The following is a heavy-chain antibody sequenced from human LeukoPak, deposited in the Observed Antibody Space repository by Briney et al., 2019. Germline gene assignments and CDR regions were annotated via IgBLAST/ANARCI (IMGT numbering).Heavy chain of an antibody. Sequence: GESLKISCKGSGYSFTSYWIGWVRQMPGKGLEWMGIIYPADSDTRYNPSFQGQVTISADQSISTAYLHWSSLKASDTAMYYCARSVGREGATKYFFDYWGQGTLVSVSS. CDR3: ARSVGREGATKYFFDY. D-gene: IGHD1-26*01. CDR1: GYSFTSYW. J-gene: IGHJ4*02. V-gene: IGHV5-51*01. CDR2: IYPADSDT.